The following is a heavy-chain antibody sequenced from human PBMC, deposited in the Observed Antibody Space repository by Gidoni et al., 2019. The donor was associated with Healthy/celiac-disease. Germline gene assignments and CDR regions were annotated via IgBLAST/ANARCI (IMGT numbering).Heavy chain of an antibody. Sequence: EVQLVESGGGLVQPGRSLRLSCTASGFTFGDYAMSWFRQAPGKGLEWVGFIRSKAYGGTTEYAASVKGRFTISRDDSKSIAYLQMNSLKTEDTAVYYCTRDRPYYDSSGYLDYWGQGTLVTVSS. CDR2: IRSKAYGGTT. CDR3: TRDRPYYDSSGYLDY. CDR1: GFTFGDYA. J-gene: IGHJ4*02. V-gene: IGHV3-49*03. D-gene: IGHD3-22*01.